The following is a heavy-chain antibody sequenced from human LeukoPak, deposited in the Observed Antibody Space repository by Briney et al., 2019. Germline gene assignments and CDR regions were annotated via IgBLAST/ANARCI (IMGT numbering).Heavy chain of an antibody. CDR3: ARGCRYYYDSSGYCTQFDY. J-gene: IGHJ4*02. CDR1: GAFISSYH. V-gene: IGHV4-59*01. D-gene: IGHD3-22*01. CDR2: LYYREST. Sequence: SETLSLTCTVGGAFISSYHWRWLREPPGKGVGGVGYLYYRESTNYTPSLKSPVTISVDTSKNQFCLRLSSVTAADTAVYYCARGCRYYYDSSGYCTQFDYWGQGTLVTVSS.